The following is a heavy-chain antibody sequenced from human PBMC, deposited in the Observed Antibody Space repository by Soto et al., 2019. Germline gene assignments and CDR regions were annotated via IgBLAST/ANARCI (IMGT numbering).Heavy chain of an antibody. CDR3: VKVLARGVGVPRFYFDS. D-gene: IGHD5-12*01. V-gene: IGHV3-23*01. CDR2: INGDGSGT. CDR1: GFTFSSYA. Sequence: PGGSLRLSCAASGFTFSSYAVSWVRQAPGKGLEWVSRINGDGSGTHYADSVRGRFTISRDNAKNTLFLQVDSLRAEDTAVYYCVKVLARGVGVPRFYFDSWGQGTLVTVS. J-gene: IGHJ4*02.